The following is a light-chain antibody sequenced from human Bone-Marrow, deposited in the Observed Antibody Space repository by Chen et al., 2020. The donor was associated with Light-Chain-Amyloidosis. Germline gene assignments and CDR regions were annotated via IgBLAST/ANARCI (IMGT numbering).Light chain of an antibody. CDR2: DVS. CDR3: QVWDRSSDRPV. J-gene: IGLJ3*02. Sequence: SYVLTQPSSVSVAPGQTATIACGGNNIGSTSVNWYQQTPGQAPVLVVYDVSDRPSGIPERLSGSNSGNTATLTSSRVEAGDEADYYGQVWDRSSDRPVFGGGTKLTVL. CDR1: NIGSTS. V-gene: IGLV3-21*02.